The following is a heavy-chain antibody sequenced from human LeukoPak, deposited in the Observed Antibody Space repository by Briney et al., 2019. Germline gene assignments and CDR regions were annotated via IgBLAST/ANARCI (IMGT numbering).Heavy chain of an antibody. CDR3: ARSAYYDTLTGYYYYALDV. CDR1: GFTVSSNY. CDR2: IYAGGNT. Sequence: GGSLRLSCAASGFTVSSNYISWVRQAPGKGLEWVSVIYAGGNTYYADSVKGRFTISRDNSKNTLYLQMDSLRGEDTAVYYCARSAYYDTLTGYYYYALDVWGQGTTVTVSS. V-gene: IGHV3-66*01. J-gene: IGHJ6*02. D-gene: IGHD3-9*01.